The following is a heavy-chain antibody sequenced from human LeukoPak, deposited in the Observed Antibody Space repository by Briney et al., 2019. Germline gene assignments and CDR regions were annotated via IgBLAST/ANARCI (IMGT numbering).Heavy chain of an antibody. D-gene: IGHD3-22*01. CDR1: GFPFSSYA. V-gene: IGHV3-23*01. J-gene: IGHJ4*02. CDR3: AKDRAYYYDSSGYYYDDDY. CDR2: ISGSGGST. Sequence: GGSLRLSCAASGFPFSSYAMSWVRQAPGKGLEWVSAISGSGGSTYYADSVKGRFTISRDNSKNTLYLQMNSLRAEDTAVYYCAKDRAYYYDSSGYYYDDDYWGQGTLVTVSS.